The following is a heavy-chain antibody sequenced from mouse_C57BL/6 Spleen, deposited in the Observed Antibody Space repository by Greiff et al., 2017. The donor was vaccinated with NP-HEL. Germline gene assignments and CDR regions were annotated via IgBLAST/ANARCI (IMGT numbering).Heavy chain of an antibody. Sequence: EVQLQQSGPELVKPGASVKIPCKASGYTFTDYNMDWVKQSHGKSLEWIGDINPNNGGTIYNQKFKGKATLTVDKSSSTAYMELRSLTSEDTAVYYCASIFDYDPYYAMDYWGQGTSVTVSS. V-gene: IGHV1-18*01. CDR2: INPNNGGT. D-gene: IGHD2-4*01. CDR1: GYTFTDYN. J-gene: IGHJ4*01. CDR3: ASIFDYDPYYAMDY.